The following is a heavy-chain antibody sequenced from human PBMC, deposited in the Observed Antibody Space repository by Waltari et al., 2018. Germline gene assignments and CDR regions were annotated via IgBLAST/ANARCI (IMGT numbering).Heavy chain of an antibody. CDR3: AETLTSGYYGMDV. D-gene: IGHD3-10*01. Sequence: QVQLQQWGAGLLKPSETLSLTCAVYGGSFSGYYWSWIRQPPGKGLEWIGEINHSGSTNYNPSLKSRVTISVDTSKNQFSLKLSSVTAADTAVYYCAETLTSGYYGMDVWGQGTTVTVSS. CDR2: INHSGST. J-gene: IGHJ6*02. V-gene: IGHV4-34*01. CDR1: GGSFSGYY.